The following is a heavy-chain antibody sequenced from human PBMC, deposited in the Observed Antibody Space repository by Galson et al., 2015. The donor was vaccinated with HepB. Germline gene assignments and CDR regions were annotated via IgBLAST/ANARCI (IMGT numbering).Heavy chain of an antibody. Sequence: SVKVSCKASGYTFTSYAMNWVRQAPGQGLEWMGWINTNTGNPTYAQGFTGRFVFSLDTSVNTAYLQISSLKAEDTAVYYCARAVVVTAIRSPGWFDPWGQGTLVTVSS. V-gene: IGHV7-4-1*02. CDR3: ARAVVVTAIRSPGWFDP. CDR2: INTNTGNP. D-gene: IGHD2-21*02. J-gene: IGHJ5*02. CDR1: GYTFTSYA.